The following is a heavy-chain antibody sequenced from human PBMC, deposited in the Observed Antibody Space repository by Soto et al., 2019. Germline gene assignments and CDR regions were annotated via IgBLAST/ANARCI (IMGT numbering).Heavy chain of an antibody. CDR1: GYSFTSYW. Sequence: PGESLKISCKGSGYSFTSYWIGWVRQMPGKGLEWMGIIYPGDSDTRYSPSFQGQVTISADKSISTAYLQWSSLKASDTAMYYCARHNCGGDCYPGHYYYYGMDVWGQGTTVTVSS. CDR2: IYPGDSDT. V-gene: IGHV5-51*01. CDR3: ARHNCGGDCYPGHYYYYGMDV. D-gene: IGHD2-21*02. J-gene: IGHJ6*02.